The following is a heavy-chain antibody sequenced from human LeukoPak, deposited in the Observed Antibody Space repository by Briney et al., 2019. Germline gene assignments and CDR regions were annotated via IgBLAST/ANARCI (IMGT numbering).Heavy chain of an antibody. D-gene: IGHD5-18*01. Sequence: PSETLSLTCAVSGGSINSGGYSWSWIRQPPGKGPEWMGYIYHSGSTYYNPSLKSRVTMSVDRSKNHFSLKLNSVTAADTAVYYCARGYGTFDFWGQGILVTVSS. CDR1: GGSINSGGYS. CDR3: ARGYGTFDF. CDR2: IYHSGST. V-gene: IGHV4-30-2*01. J-gene: IGHJ4*02.